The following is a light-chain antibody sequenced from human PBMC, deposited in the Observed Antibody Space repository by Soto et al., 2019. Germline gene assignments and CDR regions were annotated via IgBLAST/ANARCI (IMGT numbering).Light chain of an antibody. V-gene: IGKV1-12*01. J-gene: IGKJ4*01. CDR2: AAS. Sequence: DILMTQSPSSVSASVGDRVTITCRASQGTSSWLAWYQQKPGKAPNLLIYAASSLQSGVPSRFSGSGSGTDFTLTISSLQPEDFATYYCQQADTFPLTFGGGTKVEIK. CDR3: QQADTFPLT. CDR1: QGTSSW.